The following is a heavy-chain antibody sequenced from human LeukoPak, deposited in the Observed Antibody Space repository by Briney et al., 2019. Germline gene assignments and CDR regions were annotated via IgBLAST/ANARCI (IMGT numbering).Heavy chain of an antibody. D-gene: IGHD1-26*01. J-gene: IGHJ3*02. CDR2: INPSGGST. V-gene: IGHV1-46*01. Sequence: ASVKVSCKASGYTFTSYYMHWVRQAPGQGLEWMGIINPSGGSTSYAQKFQGRVTMTRDTSTSTVYMELSSLRSEDTAVCYCARRYRPNAFDIWGQGTMVTVSS. CDR1: GYTFTSYY. CDR3: ARRYRPNAFDI.